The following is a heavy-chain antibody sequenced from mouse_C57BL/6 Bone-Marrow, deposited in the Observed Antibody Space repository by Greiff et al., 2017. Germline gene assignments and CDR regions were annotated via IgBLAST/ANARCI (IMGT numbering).Heavy chain of an antibody. CDR2: INPSSGYT. Sequence: VQRVESGAELAKPGASVKLSCKASGYTFTSYWMHWVKQMPGQGLEWIGYINPSSGYTKYNQKFKDKATLTADKSSSTAYMQLSSLTYEDSAVYYCARDYYGSSYVRGFAYWGQGTLVTVSA. D-gene: IGHD1-1*01. CDR3: ARDYYGSSYVRGFAY. V-gene: IGHV1-7*01. CDR1: GYTFTSYW. J-gene: IGHJ3*01.